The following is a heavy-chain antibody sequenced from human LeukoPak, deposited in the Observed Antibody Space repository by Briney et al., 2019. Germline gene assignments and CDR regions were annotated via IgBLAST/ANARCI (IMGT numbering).Heavy chain of an antibody. V-gene: IGHV1-2*02. J-gene: IGHJ3*02. CDR3: AREFMRVTAFDI. CDR2: INAHSGGT. Sequence: GASVKVSCKASGYTFSDNYIHWVRQAPGQGLEWMGWINAHSGGTNYGEDFQGRVTLTRDTSISTAYMDLSSLISDDTAVYYCAREFMRVTAFDIWGQGTMVTVSS. CDR1: GYTFSDNY. D-gene: IGHD2-21*02.